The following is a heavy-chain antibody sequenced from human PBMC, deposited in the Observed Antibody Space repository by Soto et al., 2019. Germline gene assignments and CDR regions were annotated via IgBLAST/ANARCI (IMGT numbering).Heavy chain of an antibody. J-gene: IGHJ4*02. D-gene: IGHD6-19*01. CDR2: IDWDDDK. CDR3: ARICKVAGPFDY. Sequence: SGPTLVNPTQTLTLTCTFSGFSLSTSGMCVSWIRQPPGKALEWLALIDWDDDKYYSTSLKTRLTISKDTSKNQVVLTMTNRDPVDTATYYCARICKVAGPFDYWGQGTLVTVSS. V-gene: IGHV2-70*01. CDR1: GFSLSTSGMC.